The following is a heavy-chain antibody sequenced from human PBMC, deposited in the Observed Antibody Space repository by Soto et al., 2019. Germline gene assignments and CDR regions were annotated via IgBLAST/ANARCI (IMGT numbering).Heavy chain of an antibody. CDR2: IYYSGST. CDR1: GGSISSSSYY. Sequence: SETLSLTCTVSGGSISSSSYYWGWIRQPPGKGLEWIGSIYYSGSTYYNPSLKSRVTISVDTSKNQFSLKLSSVTAADTAGYYCARDFRPTGKSDAFDIWGQGTMVTVSS. D-gene: IGHD1-1*01. CDR3: ARDFRPTGKSDAFDI. J-gene: IGHJ3*02. V-gene: IGHV4-39*07.